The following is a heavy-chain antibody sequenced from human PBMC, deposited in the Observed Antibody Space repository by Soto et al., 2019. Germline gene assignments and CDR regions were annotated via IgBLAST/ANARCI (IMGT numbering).Heavy chain of an antibody. CDR3: ARDRRGTSPLYYYYYYGMDV. D-gene: IGHD2-2*01. CDR2: IYYSGST. J-gene: IGHJ6*02. CDR1: GGSISSGDYY. V-gene: IGHV4-30-4*01. Sequence: LSLTCTVSGGSISSGDYYWSWIRQPPGKGLEWIGYIYYSGSTYYNPSLKSRVTISVDTSKNQFSLKLSSVTAADTAVYYCARDRRGTSPLYYYYYYGMDVWGQGTTVTVSS.